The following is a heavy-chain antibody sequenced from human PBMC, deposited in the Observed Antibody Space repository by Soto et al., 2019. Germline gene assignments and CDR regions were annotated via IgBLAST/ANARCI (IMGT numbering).Heavy chain of an antibody. CDR3: AKSAPMDAGDKYYYDF. Sequence: SVKVSCKASGGTFSTFGISWVRQAPGQGLEWMGGIITFFGTARYSQKFEDRITITADESTNTVYMDLRSLTSEDTAIYYCAKSAPMDAGDKYYYDFWGQGALVTVSS. J-gene: IGHJ4*02. V-gene: IGHV1-69*13. D-gene: IGHD4-17*01. CDR2: IITFFGTA. CDR1: GGTFSTFG.